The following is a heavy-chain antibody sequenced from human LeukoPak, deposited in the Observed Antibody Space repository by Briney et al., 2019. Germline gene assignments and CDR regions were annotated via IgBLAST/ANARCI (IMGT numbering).Heavy chain of an antibody. J-gene: IGHJ3*01. Sequence: ASVTVSCKASGYTFTSYYMHWVRQAPGQGLEWMGLINPSGGSTSYAQKFQGRVTMTRDTSTNTVYMELSSLRSEDTAVYYCARRGYCSGGSCSSNGAFDLWGQGTMVTVSS. CDR3: ARRGYCSGGSCSSNGAFDL. V-gene: IGHV1-46*01. D-gene: IGHD2-15*01. CDR1: GYTFTSYY. CDR2: INPSGGST.